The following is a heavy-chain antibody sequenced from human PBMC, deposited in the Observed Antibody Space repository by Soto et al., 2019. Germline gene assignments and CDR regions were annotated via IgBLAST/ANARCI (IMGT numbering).Heavy chain of an antibody. D-gene: IGHD6-13*01. Sequence: PGESLKISCAASGFTFSDYWMHWVRQAPGKGLDWVSRIKNDGTGIIYADSVKGRLSISRDNAKNTLYLQMNSLRVEDTAVYYCARAVIVAAGTGPFDYWGQGILVTVSS. J-gene: IGHJ4*02. V-gene: IGHV3-74*01. CDR3: ARAVIVAAGTGPFDY. CDR2: IKNDGTGI. CDR1: GFTFSDYW.